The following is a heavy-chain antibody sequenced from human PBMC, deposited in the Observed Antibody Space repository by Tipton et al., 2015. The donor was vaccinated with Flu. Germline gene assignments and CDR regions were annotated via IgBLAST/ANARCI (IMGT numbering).Heavy chain of an antibody. V-gene: IGHV3-23*01. Sequence: SLRLSCAASGFTFSNCAMSWVRQAPGKGLEWVSTISDNGAATYSADSVKGRFTISRDNAKNSLYLQMNSLRAEDTALYYCAKQKGLVPAALDYWGQGTLVTVSS. J-gene: IGHJ4*02. CDR1: GFTFSNCA. CDR3: AKQKGLVPAALDY. CDR2: ISDNGAAT. D-gene: IGHD2-2*01.